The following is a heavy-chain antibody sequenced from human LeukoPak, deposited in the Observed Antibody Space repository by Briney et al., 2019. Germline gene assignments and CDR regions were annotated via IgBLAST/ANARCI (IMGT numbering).Heavy chain of an antibody. CDR3: ASPAPGYYGSGSYHPFDI. J-gene: IGHJ3*02. V-gene: IGHV1-2*02. D-gene: IGHD3-10*01. Sequence: ASVKVPCKASGYTFTGYYMHWVRQAPGQGLEWMGWINPNSGGTNYAQKFQGRVTMTRDTSISTAYMELSRLRSDDTAVYYCASPAPGYYGSGSYHPFDIWGQGTMVTVSS. CDR1: GYTFTGYY. CDR2: INPNSGGT.